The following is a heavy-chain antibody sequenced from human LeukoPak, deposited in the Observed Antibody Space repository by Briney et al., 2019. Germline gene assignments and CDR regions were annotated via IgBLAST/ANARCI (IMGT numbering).Heavy chain of an antibody. J-gene: IGHJ4*02. CDR1: GGSFSGYY. Sequence: SETLSLTCAVYGGSFSGYYWSWIRQPPGKGLEWIGEINHSGSTNYNPSLKSRVTISVDTSKNQFSLKLSSVTAADTAVYYCAREGVRDGYADYWGQGTLVTVSS. CDR2: INHSGST. CDR3: AREGVRDGYADY. V-gene: IGHV4-34*01. D-gene: IGHD5-24*01.